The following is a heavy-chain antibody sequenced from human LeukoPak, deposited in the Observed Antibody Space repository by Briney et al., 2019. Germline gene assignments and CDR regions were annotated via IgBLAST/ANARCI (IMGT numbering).Heavy chain of an antibody. V-gene: IGHV4-34*01. CDR2: INHSGST. Sequence: SETLSLTCAVYGGSFSGFYWSWIRQPPGKGLEWIGEINHSGSTNYNPSLKSRLTISVDTSKNQFSLKLSSVTAADTAVYYCARGRAVASDYWGQGTLVTVSS. CDR3: ARGRAVASDY. CDR1: GGSFSGFY. D-gene: IGHD6-19*01. J-gene: IGHJ4*02.